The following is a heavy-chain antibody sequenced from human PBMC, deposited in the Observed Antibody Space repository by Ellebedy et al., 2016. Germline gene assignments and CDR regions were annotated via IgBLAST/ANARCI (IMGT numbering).Heavy chain of an antibody. D-gene: IGHD3-10*01. CDR1: GGSFSGYY. CDR3: AREGYYYGSGSRFCV. V-gene: IGHV4-34*01. CDR2: INHSGST. Sequence: SETLSLXXAVYGGSFSGYYWSWIRQPPGKGLEWIGEINHSGSTNYNPSLKSRVTISVDTSKNQFSLKLSSVTAADTAVYYCAREGYYYGSGSRFCVWGQGTTVTVSS. J-gene: IGHJ6*02.